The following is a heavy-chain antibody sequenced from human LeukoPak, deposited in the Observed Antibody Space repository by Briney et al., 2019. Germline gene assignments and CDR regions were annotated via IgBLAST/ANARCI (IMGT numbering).Heavy chain of an antibody. CDR2: IYYSGST. CDR1: GASISDYY. Sequence: PSETLSLTCTVSGASISDYYWSWIRQPPGKGLEWIGYIYYSGSTNYNPSLKSRVTLSVDTSKNQFSLKLSSVTAADTAVYYCARVVRGATGSDYWGQGILVIVSS. J-gene: IGHJ4*02. D-gene: IGHD1-26*01. CDR3: ARVVRGATGSDY. V-gene: IGHV4-59*01.